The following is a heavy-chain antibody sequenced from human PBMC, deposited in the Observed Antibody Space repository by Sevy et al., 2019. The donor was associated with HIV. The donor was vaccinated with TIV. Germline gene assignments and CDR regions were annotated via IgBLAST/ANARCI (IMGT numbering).Heavy chain of an antibody. CDR1: GFTFGDYA. CDR3: TSVGGSSSLQTYYYYGRDV. Sequence: GESLKISCTASGFTFGDYAMSWFRQAPGKGLEWVGFIRSKADGGTTEYAASVKGRFTISRDDSKSIAFLEMNSLKTKDTAMYYCTSVGGSSSLQTYYYYGRDVWGQGTTVTVSS. V-gene: IGHV3-49*03. J-gene: IGHJ6*02. CDR2: IRSKADGGTT. D-gene: IGHD6-13*01.